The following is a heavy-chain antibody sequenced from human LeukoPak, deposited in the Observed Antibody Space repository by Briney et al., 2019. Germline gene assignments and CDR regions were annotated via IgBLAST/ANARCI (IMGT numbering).Heavy chain of an antibody. CDR1: GYTFTSYT. Sequence: ASVKVSCKASGYTFTSYTMHWVRQAPGQRLEWMGWINAGNGNTKYSQKLQGRVTMTTDTSTSTAYMELRSLRSDDTAVYYCARDNIAVAGFYFDYWGQGTLVTVSS. D-gene: IGHD6-19*01. J-gene: IGHJ4*02. CDR2: INAGNGNT. CDR3: ARDNIAVAGFYFDY. V-gene: IGHV1-3*01.